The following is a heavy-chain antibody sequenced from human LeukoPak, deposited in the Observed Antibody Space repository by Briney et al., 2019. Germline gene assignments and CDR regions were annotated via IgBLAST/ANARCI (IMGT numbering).Heavy chain of an antibody. Sequence: SETLSLTCIVSGGSINSYYWSWIRQPPGKGLEWIGSIYYSGSTKFNPSLKSRVTISVDTSKSQFSLKLNSVTAADTAVYYCARHDDHYNSDDAFDIWGQGTMVTVSS. J-gene: IGHJ3*02. D-gene: IGHD3-22*01. V-gene: IGHV4-59*08. CDR2: IYYSGST. CDR1: GGSINSYY. CDR3: ARHDDHYNSDDAFDI.